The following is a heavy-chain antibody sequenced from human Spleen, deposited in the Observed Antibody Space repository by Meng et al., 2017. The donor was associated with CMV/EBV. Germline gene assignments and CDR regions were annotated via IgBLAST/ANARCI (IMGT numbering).Heavy chain of an antibody. V-gene: IGHV4-38-2*02. J-gene: IGHJ4*02. Sequence: GSLRLSCTVSDYSISSGYYWGWIRQPPGKGLEWIGSIYQSGSTYYNPSLKGRVTISVDTSKNQVSLKLSSVTAADTAVYYCANRPGIAPFYFDFWGQGTLVTVSS. CDR2: IYQSGST. CDR3: ANRPGIAPFYFDF. CDR1: DYSISSGYY. D-gene: IGHD6-13*01.